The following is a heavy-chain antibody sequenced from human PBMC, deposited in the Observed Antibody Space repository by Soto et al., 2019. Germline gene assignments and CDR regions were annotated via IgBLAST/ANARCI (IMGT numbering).Heavy chain of an antibody. J-gene: IGHJ4*02. Sequence: EVQLLESGGGLVQPGGSLRLSCAASGFTFSSFAMSWVRQAPGKGLEWVSGISGSGGTTYYADSVKGRFTISRDNSKNTLYLQMNSLGAGDTAVYFCAKDRLPSPSHSYSLVDHWGQGTLVTVSS. D-gene: IGHD5-12*01. CDR1: GFTFSSFA. CDR2: ISGSGGTT. CDR3: AKDRLPSPSHSYSLVDH. V-gene: IGHV3-23*01.